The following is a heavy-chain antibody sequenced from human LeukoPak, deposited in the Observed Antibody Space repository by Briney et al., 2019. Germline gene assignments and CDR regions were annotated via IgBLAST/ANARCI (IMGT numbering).Heavy chain of an antibody. CDR2: FDPGDGET. CDR3: ATNYYDSSGYKDY. J-gene: IGHJ4*02. Sequence: ASVKVSCKVSGYTLTELSMHWVRQAPGKGLEWMGGFDPGDGETIYAQKFQGRVTMTEDTSTDTAYMELSSLRSEDTAVYYCATNYYDSSGYKDYWGQGTLVTVSS. D-gene: IGHD3-22*01. CDR1: GYTLTELS. V-gene: IGHV1-24*01.